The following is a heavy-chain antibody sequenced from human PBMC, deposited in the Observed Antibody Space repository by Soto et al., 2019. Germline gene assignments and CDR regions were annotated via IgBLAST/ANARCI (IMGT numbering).Heavy chain of an antibody. CDR3: AKLPGDYYYYYMDV. CDR1: GFTFSSYA. CDR2: ISGSGGST. V-gene: IGHV3-23*01. J-gene: IGHJ6*03. D-gene: IGHD4-17*01. Sequence: GGSLRLSCAASGFTFSSYAMSWVRQAPGKGLEWVSAISGSGGSTYYADSVKGRFTISRDNSKNTLYLQMNSLRAEDTAVYYCAKLPGDYYYYYMDVWGKGTTVTVSS.